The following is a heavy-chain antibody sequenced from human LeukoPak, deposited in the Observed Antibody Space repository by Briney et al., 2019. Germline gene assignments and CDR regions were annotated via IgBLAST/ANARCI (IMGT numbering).Heavy chain of an antibody. CDR1: GGTFSSYA. CDR2: IIPIFGTA. J-gene: IGHJ5*02. V-gene: IGHV1-69*13. CDR3: ARASLDPENWFDP. Sequence: SVKVSCKASGGTFSSYAISWVRQAPGQGLEWMGGIIPIFGTANYAQKFQGRVTITADESASTAYMELSSLRSEDTAVYYCARASLDPENWFDPWGQGTLVTVSS. D-gene: IGHD6-6*01.